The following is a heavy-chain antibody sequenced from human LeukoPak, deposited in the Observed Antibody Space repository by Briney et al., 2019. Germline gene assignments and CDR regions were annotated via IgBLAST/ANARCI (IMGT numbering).Heavy chain of an antibody. CDR2: INQDGNDK. V-gene: IGHV3-7*01. CDR1: GFTFSTFW. J-gene: IGHJ4*02. CDR3: ARLHSGGY. Sequence: GGSLRLSCAASGFTFSTFWMSWVRQTPGKGLEWVANINQDGNDKYYVDSVKGLFTISRDNAENSLYLQMNSLRVEDTAVYYCARLHSGGYWGQGTPVIVSS. D-gene: IGHD6-25*01.